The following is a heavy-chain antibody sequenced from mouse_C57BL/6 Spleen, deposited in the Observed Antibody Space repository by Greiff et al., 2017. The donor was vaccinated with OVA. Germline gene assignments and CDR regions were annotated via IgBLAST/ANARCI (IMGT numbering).Heavy chain of an antibody. J-gene: IGHJ3*01. CDR3: ARQGLVRPFAY. CDR2: ISSGSSTI. D-gene: IGHD1-2*01. Sequence: EVKLVESGGGLVKPGGSLKLSCAASGFTFSDYGIHWVRQAPEKGLEWVAYISSGSSTIYYADTVKGRFTISRANAKNTLCLQLTSLRSEDTAMYYCARQGLVRPFAYWGQGTLVTVSA. CDR1: GFTFSDYG. V-gene: IGHV5-17*01.